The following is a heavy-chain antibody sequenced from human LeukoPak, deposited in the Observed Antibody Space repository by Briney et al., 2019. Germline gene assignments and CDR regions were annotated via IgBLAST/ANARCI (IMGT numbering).Heavy chain of an antibody. CDR3: AKEGRWLQLAYFDY. J-gene: IGHJ4*02. D-gene: IGHD5-24*01. CDR1: GFTFSTYW. Sequence: GGSLRLSCSASGFTFSTYWMSWVRQAPGKGLEWVSAISGSGGSTYYADSVKGRFTISRDNSKNTLYLQMNSLRAEDTAVYYCAKEGRWLQLAYFDYWGQGTLVTVSS. V-gene: IGHV3-23*01. CDR2: ISGSGGST.